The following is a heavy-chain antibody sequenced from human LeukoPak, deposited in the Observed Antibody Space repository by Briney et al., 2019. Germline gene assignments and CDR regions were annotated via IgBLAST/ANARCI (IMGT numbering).Heavy chain of an antibody. CDR2: IWDDGNNK. CDR3: AKDLSLIAADYYFDY. V-gene: IGHV3-30*02. Sequence: GGSLRLSCTASGFTFSSHGMHWVRQAPGKGLEWVAVIWDDGNNKYYAGSVKGRFTISRDNSQNTLYLQMNSLRAEDSAVYFCAKDLSLIAADYYFDYWGQGTLVTVSS. J-gene: IGHJ4*02. D-gene: IGHD6-13*01. CDR1: GFTFSSHG.